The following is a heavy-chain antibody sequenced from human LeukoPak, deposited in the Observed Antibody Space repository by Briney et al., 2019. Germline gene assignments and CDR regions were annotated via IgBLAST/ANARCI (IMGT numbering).Heavy chain of an antibody. CDR1: GFTFSSYN. V-gene: IGHV3-21*01. Sequence: GGSLRLSCAASGFTFSSYNMNWVRQAPGKGLEWVSSISSSSSYIYYADSLKGRFTISRDNAKNSLFLQMNSLRAEGTAVYYCARVYTYGSPTSYLDYRGQGTVVTVSS. D-gene: IGHD5-18*01. CDR2: ISSSSSYI. J-gene: IGHJ4*02. CDR3: ARVYTYGSPTSYLDY.